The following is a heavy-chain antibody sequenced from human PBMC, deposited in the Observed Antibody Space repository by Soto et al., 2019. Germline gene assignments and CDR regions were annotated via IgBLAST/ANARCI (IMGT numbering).Heavy chain of an antibody. Sequence: QVQLQESGPGLVKPSETLSLTCTVSGGSISSYYWSWIRQPPGKGLEWIGYIYYSGSTNYNPSLKSRVTISVDTSKNQFSLKLSSVTAADTAVYYCAREGSYGPRRPIDPWGQGTLVTVSS. CDR2: IYYSGST. D-gene: IGHD5-18*01. V-gene: IGHV4-59*01. CDR3: AREGSYGPRRPIDP. J-gene: IGHJ5*02. CDR1: GGSISSYY.